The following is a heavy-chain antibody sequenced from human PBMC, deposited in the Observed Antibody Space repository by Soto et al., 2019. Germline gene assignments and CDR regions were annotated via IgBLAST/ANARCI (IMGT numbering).Heavy chain of an antibody. CDR1: GGTFSRHA. Sequence: QVQLVQSGAEVRQPGSSVKVSCKDSGGTFSRHAIIWVRQATGQGLAWKGGIIPIFGTANHAQKFKGRVTIIADESKSTVYMELSSLRSEDTAMYYCARGWGYDSNDYYYAYWGQGTLVIVSS. CDR3: ARGWGYDSNDYYYAY. CDR2: IIPIFGTA. D-gene: IGHD3-22*01. V-gene: IGHV1-69*01. J-gene: IGHJ4*02.